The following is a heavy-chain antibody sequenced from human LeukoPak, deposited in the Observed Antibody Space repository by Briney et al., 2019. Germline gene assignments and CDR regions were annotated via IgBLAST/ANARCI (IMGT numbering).Heavy chain of an antibody. D-gene: IGHD3-10*01. V-gene: IGHV3-30*18. J-gene: IGHJ4*02. CDR1: GFTFSNYG. Sequence: GGSLRLSCAASGFTFSNYGTHWVRQAPGKGLEWVAVISSDGSNKYYADSVKGRFTISRDNSKNTLFLQMNSLRAEDTAVYYCAKDGLWFGDLTYFDYWGQGTLATVSS. CDR2: ISSDGSNK. CDR3: AKDGLWFGDLTYFDY.